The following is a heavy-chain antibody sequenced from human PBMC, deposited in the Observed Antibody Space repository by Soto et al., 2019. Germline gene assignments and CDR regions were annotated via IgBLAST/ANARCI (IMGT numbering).Heavy chain of an antibody. D-gene: IGHD2-21*01. V-gene: IGHV3-23*01. J-gene: IGHJ5*02. CDR3: AKDGVAYSGSRGRLGSFDP. CDR2: ISNSGGNT. Sequence: EVQLLESGGGLVQPGGSMRLSCAASGFTFSSYAMSWVRQALGKGLEWVSAISNSGGNTYYKASVKGRFTISRDNSKSTLYLQMNGLRAEDTAVYFCAKDGVAYSGSRGRLGSFDPWGQGSLVTVSS. CDR1: GFTFSSYA.